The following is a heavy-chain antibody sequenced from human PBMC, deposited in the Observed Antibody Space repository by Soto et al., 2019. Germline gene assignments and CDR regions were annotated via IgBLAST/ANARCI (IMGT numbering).Heavy chain of an antibody. D-gene: IGHD2-15*01. V-gene: IGHV3-23*01. CDR3: PKAANSDIVGVVAATQKLDY. CDR1: GFTFINYA. Sequence: PGGSLRLSCAASGFTFINYAMTWVRQAPGKGLEWVSGISGGGGSTYYADSVKGRFTIARDSSKNTRYLQMHSRRAEDTAGYYCPKAANSDIVGVVAATQKLDYWAQATLVTVSS. J-gene: IGHJ4*02. CDR2: ISGGGGST.